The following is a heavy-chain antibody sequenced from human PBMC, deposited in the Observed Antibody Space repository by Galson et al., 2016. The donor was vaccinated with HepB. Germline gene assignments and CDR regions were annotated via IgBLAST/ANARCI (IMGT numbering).Heavy chain of an antibody. V-gene: IGHV1-46*03. Sequence: SVKVSCKASGYTFTSYYIHWVRQAPGQGLEWMGIINPSGGSTSYAQKFQGRIAMTRDTSTSTVYMELSSLRSEDSAVYYCAREGSVTSFFDSRGQGAVVTVSS. J-gene: IGHJ4*02. CDR2: INPSGGST. CDR3: AREGSVTSFFDS. CDR1: GYTFTSYY. D-gene: IGHD2-2*01.